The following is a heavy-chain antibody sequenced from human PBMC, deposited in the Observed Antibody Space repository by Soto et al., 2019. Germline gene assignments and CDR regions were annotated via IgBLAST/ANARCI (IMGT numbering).Heavy chain of an antibody. CDR3: ARDAFDYYASGTYLV. CDR2: ISYDGANK. Sequence: QPVGSLRLSCAASGFTFTSFAFHWVRQAPGQGLEFVAAISYDGANKYYADSVTGRFTISRDSSKNVVSLQMNSLRSEDTAVYYCARDAFDYYASGTYLVWGQGTLVTVSS. V-gene: IGHV3-30-3*01. D-gene: IGHD3-10*01. J-gene: IGHJ4*02. CDR1: GFTFTSFA.